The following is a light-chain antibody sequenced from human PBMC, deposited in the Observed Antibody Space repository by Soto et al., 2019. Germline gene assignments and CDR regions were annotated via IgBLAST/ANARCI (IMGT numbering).Light chain of an antibody. CDR1: QSVSSY. Sequence: EIALTQSPATLSLSPGERATLSCRASQSVSSYLAWYQQKPGQAPRLLIYDASNRATGIPARFSVSGSGTDLTLTISSLEPEDFAVDYCQQRSNWPPITFGQGTRLEIK. CDR2: DAS. V-gene: IGKV3-11*01. CDR3: QQRSNWPPIT. J-gene: IGKJ5*01.